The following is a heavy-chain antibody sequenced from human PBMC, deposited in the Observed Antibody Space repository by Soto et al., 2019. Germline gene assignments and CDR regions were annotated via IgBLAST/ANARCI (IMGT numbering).Heavy chain of an antibody. V-gene: IGHV1-69*12. Sequence: QVQLVQSGAEVKKPGSSVKVSCKASGGTFSSYAISWVRQAPGQGLEWMGGIIPIFGTANYAQKFQGRVTITADESTSKAYMEPSSLRSENTAVYYCATVVRKQLASGTVYGMDFWGQGTTVTVSS. J-gene: IGHJ6*02. D-gene: IGHD6-6*01. CDR1: GGTFSSYA. CDR3: ATVVRKQLASGTVYGMDF. CDR2: IIPIFGTA.